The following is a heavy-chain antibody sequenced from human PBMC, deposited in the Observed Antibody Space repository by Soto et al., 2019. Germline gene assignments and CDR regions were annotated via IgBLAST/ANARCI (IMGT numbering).Heavy chain of an antibody. V-gene: IGHV3-23*01. CDR2: ISGSGGST. D-gene: IGHD2-2*03. Sequence: GGSLRLSCAASGFTFSTYAMSWVRQAPGKGLEWVSAISGSGGSTYYADSVKGRFTISRDNSKNTLYLQMNSLRAEDTAVYYCAKRPGYCSSTSCNYYYYMDVWGKGTTVTVSS. CDR3: AKRPGYCSSTSCNYYYYMDV. CDR1: GFTFSTYA. J-gene: IGHJ6*03.